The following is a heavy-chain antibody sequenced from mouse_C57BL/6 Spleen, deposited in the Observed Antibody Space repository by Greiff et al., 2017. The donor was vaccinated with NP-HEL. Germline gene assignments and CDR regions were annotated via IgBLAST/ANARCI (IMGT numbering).Heavy chain of an antibody. J-gene: IGHJ4*01. CDR2: INPSSGYT. CDR3: ARGSDDYDWYYAMDY. Sequence: QVQLQQSGAELAKPGASVKLSCKASGYTFTSYWLHWVKQRPGQGLEWIGYINPSSGYTKYNQKFKDKATLTACKSSSTAYMQLSSLTYEDSAVYYCARGSDDYDWYYAMDYWGQGTSVTVSS. CDR1: GYTFTSYW. V-gene: IGHV1-7*01. D-gene: IGHD2-4*01.